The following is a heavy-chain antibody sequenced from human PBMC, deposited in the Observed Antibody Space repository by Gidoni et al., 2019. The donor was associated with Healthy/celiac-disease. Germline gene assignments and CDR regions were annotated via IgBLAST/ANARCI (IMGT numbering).Heavy chain of an antibody. Sequence: EAQLVESGGGLVQPGGSLRLPGAAFGFCSIRHWMSWVRQAPGKGLEWVANIKQDGSEKYYVDSVKGRFTISRDNAKNSLYLQMNSLRAEDTAVYYCARDRPQWLVHFYYYYGMDVWGQGTTVTVSS. V-gene: IGHV3-7*01. D-gene: IGHD6-19*01. CDR3: ARDRPQWLVHFYYYYGMDV. CDR1: GFCSIRHW. J-gene: IGHJ6*02. CDR2: IKQDGSEK.